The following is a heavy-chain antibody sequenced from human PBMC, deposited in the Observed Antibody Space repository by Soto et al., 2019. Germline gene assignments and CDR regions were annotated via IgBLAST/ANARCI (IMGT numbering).Heavy chain of an antibody. J-gene: IGHJ3*02. V-gene: IGHV3-7*01. CDR2: IKQDGSEK. Sequence: GGSLRLSCAASGFTFISYWMSWGRQAPGKGLEWVANIKQDGSEKYYVDSVKGRFTISRDNAKNSLYLQMNSLRAEDTAVYYCARDRDYDILTGSSFDAFDIWGQGTMVTVSS. D-gene: IGHD3-9*01. CDR3: ARDRDYDILTGSSFDAFDI. CDR1: GFTFISYW.